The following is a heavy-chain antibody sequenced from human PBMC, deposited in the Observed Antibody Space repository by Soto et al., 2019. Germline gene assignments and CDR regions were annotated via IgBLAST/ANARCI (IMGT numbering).Heavy chain of an antibody. CDR2: IKQDGSEK. V-gene: IGHV3-7*01. CDR1: GFTLKTYW. CDR3: ARVANRYFDL. J-gene: IGHJ2*01. Sequence: EVQLVESGGGLVQPGGSLRLSCAASGFTLKTYWMTWVRQAPGKGLERVANIKQDGSEKYYVDFVRGRFTISRDNAKNSLYLQMDSLRVEDTAVYYCARVANRYFDLWGRGTLVTVSS.